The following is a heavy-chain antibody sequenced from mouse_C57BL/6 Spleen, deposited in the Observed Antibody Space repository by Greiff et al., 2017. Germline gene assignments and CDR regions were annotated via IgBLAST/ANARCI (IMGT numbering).Heavy chain of an antibody. CDR1: GYAFPNYL. V-gene: IGHV1-54*01. CDR3: ARVHGYLLDD. Sequence: VQLVESGAELVRPGTSVKVSCKASGYAFPNYLIEWVKQRPGQGLEWIGVINPGSGGTNYTEKFKGKATLTADKSSSTAYMQLSSLTSEDSAVYFCARVHGYLLDDWGQGTTLTVSS. CDR2: INPGSGGT. D-gene: IGHD2-2*01. J-gene: IGHJ2*01.